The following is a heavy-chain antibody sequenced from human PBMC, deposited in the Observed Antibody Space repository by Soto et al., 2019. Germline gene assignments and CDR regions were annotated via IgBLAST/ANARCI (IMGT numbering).Heavy chain of an antibody. J-gene: IGHJ6*02. CDR2: ISYDGSNK. CDR1: GFTFSSYA. D-gene: IGHD3-10*01. V-gene: IGHV3-30-3*01. CDR3: ARDSGYGSGSYTLYGMDV. Sequence: GGSLRLSCAASGFTFSSYAMHWVRQAPGKGLEWVAVISYDGSNKYYADSVKGRFTISRDNSKNTLYLQMNSLRAEDTAVYYCARDSGYGSGSYTLYGMDVWGQGTTVTVS.